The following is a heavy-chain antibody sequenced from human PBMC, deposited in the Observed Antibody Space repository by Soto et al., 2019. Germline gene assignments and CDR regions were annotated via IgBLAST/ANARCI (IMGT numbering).Heavy chain of an antibody. V-gene: IGHV4-34*01. CDR1: GGSFSGYY. J-gene: IGHJ4*02. Sequence: QVQLQQWGAGLLKPSETLSLTCAVYGGSFSGYYWSWIRQPPGKGLEWIGEINHSGSTNYNPSLKSRVTISVDTSKNQPSLKLSSVTAADTAVYYCARAGDRSGYADYWGQGTLVTVSS. CDR2: INHSGST. D-gene: IGHD3-22*01. CDR3: ARAGDRSGYADY.